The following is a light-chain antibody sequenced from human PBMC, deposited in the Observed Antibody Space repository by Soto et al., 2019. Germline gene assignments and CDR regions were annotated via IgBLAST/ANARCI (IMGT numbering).Light chain of an antibody. J-gene: IGLJ2*01. Sequence: QSPLTQPASVSGSPGQSITISCTGTSSDVGSYNLVSWYQQHPGKAPKLMIYEGSKRPSGVSNRLSGSKSGNTASLTISGLQAEDEADYYRCSYAGSSTVVLGGGTKLTVL. V-gene: IGLV2-23*01. CDR3: CSYAGSSTVV. CDR1: SSDVGSYNL. CDR2: EGS.